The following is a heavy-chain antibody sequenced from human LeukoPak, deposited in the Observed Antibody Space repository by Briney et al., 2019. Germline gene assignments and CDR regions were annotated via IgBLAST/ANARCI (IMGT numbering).Heavy chain of an antibody. CDR2: IYTSGST. Sequence: SETLSLTCTVSGGSLTTNYWTWIRQPAGKGLEWIGRIYTSGSTNYNPSLKSRVTMSVDTSNNQFSLRLSSVTAADTAVYYCAREYSGHVAFFDYWGQGTLVTVSS. D-gene: IGHD5-12*01. CDR1: GGSLTTNY. CDR3: AREYSGHVAFFDY. J-gene: IGHJ4*02. V-gene: IGHV4-4*07.